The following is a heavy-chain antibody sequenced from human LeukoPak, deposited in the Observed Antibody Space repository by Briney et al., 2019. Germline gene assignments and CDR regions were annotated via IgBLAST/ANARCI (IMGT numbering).Heavy chain of an antibody. D-gene: IGHD2-2*02. CDR1: GFTFSSYG. V-gene: IGHV3-30*18. CDR2: ISYDGSNK. CDR3: VNRLGGYCSSSSCYTEYYYMDV. Sequence: GGSLRLSCAASGFTFSSYGMHWVRQAPGKGLEWVAVISYDGSNKYYADSVKGRFTISRDNSKNTLYLQMNSLRAEDTAVYYCVNRLGGYCSSSSCYTEYYYMDVWGKGTTVTVSS. J-gene: IGHJ6*03.